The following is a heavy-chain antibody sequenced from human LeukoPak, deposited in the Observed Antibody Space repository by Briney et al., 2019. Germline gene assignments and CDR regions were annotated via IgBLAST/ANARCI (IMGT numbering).Heavy chain of an antibody. D-gene: IGHD2-15*01. J-gene: IGHJ4*02. CDR1: GYTFTRYY. V-gene: IGHV1-46*01. CDR3: AKGYCNGGTCYSYDY. CDR2: INPSGGST. Sequence: ASVKVSCKASGYTFTRYYMHWVRQAPGQGLEWMGIINPSGGSTSYAQKFQDRVTMTRDTSTSTVYMELNSLRSEDTAVYYCAKGYCNGGTCYSYDYWGQGTLVTVSS.